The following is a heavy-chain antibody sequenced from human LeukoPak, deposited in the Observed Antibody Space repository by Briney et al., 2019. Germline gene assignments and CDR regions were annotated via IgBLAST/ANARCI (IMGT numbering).Heavy chain of an antibody. V-gene: IGHV3-21*01. Sequence: GGSLRLSCAASGFTFGGYTMNWVRQAPGKGLEWVSGISISSTYTYYADSVKGRFTISRDNAKNSLYLQMNSLRAEDRAVYYCVGSDTNGYTPREWDYWFFDLWGRGTLVTVSS. D-gene: IGHD3-16*01. CDR2: ISISSTYT. J-gene: IGHJ2*01. CDR3: VGSDTNGYTPREWDYWFFDL. CDR1: GFTFGGYT.